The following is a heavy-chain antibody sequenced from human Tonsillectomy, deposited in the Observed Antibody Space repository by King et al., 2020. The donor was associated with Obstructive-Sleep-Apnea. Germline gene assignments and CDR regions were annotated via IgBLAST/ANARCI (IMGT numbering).Heavy chain of an antibody. J-gene: IGHJ4*02. CDR2: ISTYGNT. V-gene: IGHV1-18*01. CDR3: ARDLAVVSGYGSYFDY. CDR1: GYTFTSYG. D-gene: IGHD5-12*01. Sequence: QLVQSGAEVKKPGASVKVSCKASGYTFTSYGISWVRQAPGQGLEWMGWISTYGNTKYAQKVQGRVTMTTDTSTNTAYMELRSLRPDDTAVYYCARDLAVVSGYGSYFDYWGQGTLVTVSS.